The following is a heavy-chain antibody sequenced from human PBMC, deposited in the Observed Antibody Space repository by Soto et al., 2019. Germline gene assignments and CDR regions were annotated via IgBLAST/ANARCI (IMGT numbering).Heavy chain of an antibody. D-gene: IGHD3-16*01. Sequence: EVQLLESGGGLVQPGGSLRLSCAASGFTFSNYAMNWVRQAPGKGLEWVSTISGSGGSPYYADCVKGRFTISRDNSKNTLYQQMNSLRAGDSGLYQCANGGTRGLYYFDYWGQGNLVTVSS. J-gene: IGHJ4*02. V-gene: IGHV3-23*01. CDR3: ANGGTRGLYYFDY. CDR2: ISGSGGSP. CDR1: GFTFSNYA.